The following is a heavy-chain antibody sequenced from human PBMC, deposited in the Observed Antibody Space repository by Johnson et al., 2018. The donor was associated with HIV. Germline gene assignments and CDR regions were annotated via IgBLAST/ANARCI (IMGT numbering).Heavy chain of an antibody. V-gene: IGHV3-11*01. CDR3: AKGGASYYDSPGDAFDI. Sequence: QVQVVESGGGLVKPGGSLRLSCAASGFTFSDYYMSWIRQAPGKGLEWVSYISSSGSTIYYADPVKVRFTISRDNAKNSLYLQMNSLRAEDTALYYCAKGGASYYDSPGDAFDIWGQGTMVTVSS. J-gene: IGHJ3*02. D-gene: IGHD3-22*01. CDR1: GFTFSDYY. CDR2: ISSSGSTI.